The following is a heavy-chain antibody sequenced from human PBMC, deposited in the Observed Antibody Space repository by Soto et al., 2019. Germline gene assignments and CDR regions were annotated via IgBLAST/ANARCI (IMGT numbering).Heavy chain of an antibody. CDR3: ARAYGGFDNGLDV. Sequence: PAETLSLTCTVSGGSIRSYYWTWIRQPPGKGLELIGYIYHSGSTRYNPSLRSRVTISVDMSKKQFSPKLRPVIAADKAVYYCARAYGGFDNGLDVWGQGTPVTVSS. D-gene: IGHD5-12*01. J-gene: IGHJ6*02. CDR2: IYHSGST. CDR1: GGSIRSYY. V-gene: IGHV4-59*01.